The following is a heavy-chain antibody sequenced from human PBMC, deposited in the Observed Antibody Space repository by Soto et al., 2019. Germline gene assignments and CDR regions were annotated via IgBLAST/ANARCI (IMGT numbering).Heavy chain of an antibody. Sequence: ASVKVSCKASGYTFTSYGISWVRQAPGQGLEWMGWISAYNGNTNYAQKLQGRVTMTTDTSTSTAYMELRSLRSDDTAVYYCERVTYDFWSGYPTYFDYWGQGTLVTVSS. J-gene: IGHJ4*02. CDR2: ISAYNGNT. D-gene: IGHD3-3*01. CDR1: GYTFTSYG. CDR3: ERVTYDFWSGYPTYFDY. V-gene: IGHV1-18*01.